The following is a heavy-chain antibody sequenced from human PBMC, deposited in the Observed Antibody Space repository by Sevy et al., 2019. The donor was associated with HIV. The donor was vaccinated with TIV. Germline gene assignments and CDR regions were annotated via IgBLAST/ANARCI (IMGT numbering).Heavy chain of an antibody. CDR2: ISYDGIIK. CDR3: ALERLSSAVAEYFHN. V-gene: IGHV3-30*04. D-gene: IGHD1-1*01. CDR1: GFTFNTHA. J-gene: IGHJ1*01. Sequence: GGSLRLSCAASGFTFNTHAMHWVRQAPGKGLEWVALISYDGIIKYYADSVKGRFTISRDNSKNSLFLQMNSLRADDSAVYYCALERLSSAVAEYFHNWGQGTLVTVSS.